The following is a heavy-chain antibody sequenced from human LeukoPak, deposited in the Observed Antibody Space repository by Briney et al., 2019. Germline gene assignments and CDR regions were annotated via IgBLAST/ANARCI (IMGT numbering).Heavy chain of an antibody. CDR1: GLTFSNYW. Sequence: GGSLRLSCAASGLTFSNYWLSWVRQAPGRGLEWVANIKQDGTEKYYVDSVKGRFTISRDNAKNSLYLQMNSLRVEDTAVYYCARGLVYWYFDLWGRGTLVTVSS. V-gene: IGHV3-7*04. CDR2: IKQDGTEK. CDR3: ARGLVYWYFDL. J-gene: IGHJ2*01. D-gene: IGHD6-19*01.